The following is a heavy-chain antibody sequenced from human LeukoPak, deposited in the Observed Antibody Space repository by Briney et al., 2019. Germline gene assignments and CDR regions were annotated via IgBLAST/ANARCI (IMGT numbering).Heavy chain of an antibody. CDR3: ARVLWSGYYNWVFDY. CDR1: GFTFGDCG. J-gene: IGHJ4*02. CDR2: ISWNGDSP. D-gene: IGHD3-3*01. Sequence: GGSLRLSCEGSGFTFGDCGMSWVRQAPGKGLEWVSGISWNGDSPRYADSVKGRFTISRDNAKNSLYLQMNSLRAEDTAVYYCARVLWSGYYNWVFDYWGQGTLVTVSS. V-gene: IGHV3-20*04.